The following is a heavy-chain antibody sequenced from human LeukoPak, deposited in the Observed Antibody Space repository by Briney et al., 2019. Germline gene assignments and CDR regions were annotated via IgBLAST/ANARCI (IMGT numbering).Heavy chain of an antibody. Sequence: PSETLSLTCTVSGGSISSYYWSWIRQPPGKGLEWIGYIHYSGSTNYNPSLKSRVTISVDTSKNKFSLKLSSVTAADTAVYYCASYCSGGSCYGDFDYWGQGTLVTVSS. D-gene: IGHD2-15*01. CDR2: IHYSGST. CDR3: ASYCSGGSCYGDFDY. CDR1: GGSISSYY. V-gene: IGHV4-59*01. J-gene: IGHJ4*02.